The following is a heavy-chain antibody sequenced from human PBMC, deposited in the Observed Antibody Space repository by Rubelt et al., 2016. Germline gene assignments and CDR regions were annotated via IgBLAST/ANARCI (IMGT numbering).Heavy chain of an antibody. Sequence: GGIIPIFGIANYAQKFQGRVTITADKSTSTAYMELSSLRSEDTAVYYCARGDPTGYGYYDAFDIWGQGTMVTVSS. V-gene: IGHV1-69*17. CDR2: IIPIFGIA. D-gene: IGHD5-18*01. CDR3: ARGDPTGYGYYDAFDI. J-gene: IGHJ3*02.